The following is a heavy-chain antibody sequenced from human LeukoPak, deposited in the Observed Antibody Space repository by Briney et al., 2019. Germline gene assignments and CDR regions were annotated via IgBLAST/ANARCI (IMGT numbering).Heavy chain of an antibody. CDR2: ISGSGGNT. CDR3: AKQYDFWRGPDY. D-gene: IGHD3-3*01. Sequence: KPGGSPTLSCAASGYTFSSYDMSWVRQAPGKGLEWVSGISGSGGNTFYADSVKGRFTISRDNSKNTLYLQMNSLRAADTAVYYCAKQYDFWRGPDYWGEGTLVTVSS. J-gene: IGHJ4*02. CDR1: GYTFSSYD. V-gene: IGHV3-23*01.